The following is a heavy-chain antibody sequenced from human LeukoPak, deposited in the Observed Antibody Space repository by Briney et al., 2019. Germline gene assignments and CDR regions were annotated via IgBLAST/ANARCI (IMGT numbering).Heavy chain of an antibody. Sequence: SQTLSLTCTVSGGSISSGGYYWSWIRQPPGKGLEWIGEINHSGSTNYNPSLKSRVTISVDTSKNQFSLKLSSVTAADTAVYYCARGGVIVDTAMVKRGAFDIWGQGTMVTVSS. CDR3: ARGGVIVDTAMVKRGAFDI. CDR2: INHSGST. D-gene: IGHD5-18*01. J-gene: IGHJ3*02. V-gene: IGHV4-30-2*01. CDR1: GGSISSGGYY.